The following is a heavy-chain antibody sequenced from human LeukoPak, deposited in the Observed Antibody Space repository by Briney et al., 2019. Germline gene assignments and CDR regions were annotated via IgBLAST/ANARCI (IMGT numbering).Heavy chain of an antibody. CDR1: GFTFSNAW. CDR2: IKSKTDGGTT. CDR3: TTGLPGGGATTIKGDY. J-gene: IGHJ4*02. D-gene: IGHD1-26*01. V-gene: IGHV3-15*01. Sequence: KPGGSLRLSCAASGFTFSNAWMSWVRQAPGKGLEWVGRIKSKTDGGTTDYAAPVKGRFTISRDDSKNTLYLQMNSLKTEDTAVYYCTTGLPGGGATTIKGDYWGQGTLVTVSS.